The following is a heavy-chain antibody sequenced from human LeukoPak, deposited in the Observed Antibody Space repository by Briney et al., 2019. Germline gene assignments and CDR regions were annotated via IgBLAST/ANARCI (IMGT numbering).Heavy chain of an antibody. CDR1: GGSISSGDYN. J-gene: IGHJ4*02. V-gene: IGHV4-30-4*01. CDR3: ARETTMIPPDY. Sequence: SETLSLTCTVSGGSISSGDYNWSWIRQPPGKGLEWIGYIYYTGSTYYNPSLKSRVTISVDTSKNQFSLKLTSVTAADTAVYYCARETTMIPPDYWGQGTLVTVSS. CDR2: IYYTGST. D-gene: IGHD3-22*01.